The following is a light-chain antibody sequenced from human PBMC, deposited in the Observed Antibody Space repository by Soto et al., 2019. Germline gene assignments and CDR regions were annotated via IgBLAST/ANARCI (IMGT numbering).Light chain of an antibody. CDR1: QSVSKD. J-gene: IGKJ4*01. Sequence: EIVMTQSPATLSVSPGERATLSCRASQSVSKDLAWYQQKPGQDPRLLIYGASTRATGIPARFSGSGSGTEFTLTISSLQSEEFAVYYCQQYNNWPLTFGGGTKVEVK. CDR3: QQYNNWPLT. V-gene: IGKV3-15*01. CDR2: GAS.